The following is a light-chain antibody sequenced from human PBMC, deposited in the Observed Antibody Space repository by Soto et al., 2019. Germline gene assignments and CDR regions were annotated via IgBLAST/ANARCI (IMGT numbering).Light chain of an antibody. Sequence: AIRMTQSPSSFSASTGDRVTITCRASQGIGSYLAWFQQKPGQAPKLLIYAASTLQSGVPSRFSGSGSGTDFTLTISCLQSEDFATYYCQQFHSYTRTFGQGTKVDIK. V-gene: IGKV1-8*01. J-gene: IGKJ1*01. CDR1: QGIGSY. CDR3: QQFHSYTRT. CDR2: AAS.